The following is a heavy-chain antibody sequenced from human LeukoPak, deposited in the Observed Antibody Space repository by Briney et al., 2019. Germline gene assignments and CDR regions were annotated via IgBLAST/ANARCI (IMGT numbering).Heavy chain of an antibody. CDR2: INPSGGST. Sequence: ASVKVSCKASGYTFTSYYMHWVRQAPGQGLEWMGIINPSGGSTSYAQKFQGRVTMTRDMSTSTVYMELSSLRSEDTAVYYCARAAPDYSNYGTTFLYYFDYWGQGTLVTVSS. V-gene: IGHV1-46*01. CDR3: ARAAPDYSNYGTTFLYYFDY. J-gene: IGHJ4*02. CDR1: GYTFTSYY. D-gene: IGHD4-11*01.